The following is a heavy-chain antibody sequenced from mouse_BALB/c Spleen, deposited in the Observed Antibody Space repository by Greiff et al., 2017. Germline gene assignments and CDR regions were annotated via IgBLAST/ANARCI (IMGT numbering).Heavy chain of an antibody. CDR3: ATPTVVATPFAY. J-gene: IGHJ3*01. V-gene: IGHV2-9*02. CDR2: IWAGGST. Sequence: VQRVESGPGLVAPSQSLSITCTVSGFSLTSYGVHWVRQPPGKGLEWLGVIWAGGSTNYNSALMSRLSISKDNSKIQVFLKMNSLQTDDTAMYYCATPTVVATPFAYWGQGTLVTVSA. CDR1: GFSLTSYG. D-gene: IGHD1-1*01.